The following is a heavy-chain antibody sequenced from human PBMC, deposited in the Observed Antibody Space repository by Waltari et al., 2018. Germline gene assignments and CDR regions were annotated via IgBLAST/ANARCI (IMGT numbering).Heavy chain of an antibody. Sequence: QVQLVQSGAEGKKPGTSVKMSCKASGYIFTTYHVYWVRQAPGEGLQYMGAINPSDGATHYAQRFRGRVTMTRATSTSTVYMEIHSLRVEDTAVYYCSRDGLEYYYGMDVWGQGTTVTVSS. CDR1: GYIFTTYH. J-gene: IGHJ6*02. CDR2: INPSDGAT. D-gene: IGHD3-16*01. V-gene: IGHV1-46*03. CDR3: SRDGLEYYYGMDV.